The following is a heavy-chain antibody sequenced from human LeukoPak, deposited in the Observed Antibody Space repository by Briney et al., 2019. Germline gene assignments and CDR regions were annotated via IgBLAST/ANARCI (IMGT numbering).Heavy chain of an antibody. CDR3: AQMRHGRDY. J-gene: IGHJ4*02. CDR2: INHSGST. CDR1: GGSFSGYY. V-gene: IGHV4-34*01. D-gene: IGHD2-8*01. Sequence: SETLSLTCAVYGGSFSGYYWSWIRQPPGKGLGWIGEINHSGSTNYNPSLKSRVTISVDTSKNQFSLKLSSVTAADTAVYYCAQMRHGRDYWGQGTLVTVSS.